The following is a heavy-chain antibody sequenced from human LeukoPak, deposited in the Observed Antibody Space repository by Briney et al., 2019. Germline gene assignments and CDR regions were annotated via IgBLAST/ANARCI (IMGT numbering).Heavy chain of an antibody. J-gene: IGHJ4*02. D-gene: IGHD5-24*01. CDR1: GGSISSSSYY. V-gene: IGHV4-39*07. CDR2: IYYSGST. CDR3: ARSDAYNAFDY. Sequence: SETLSLTCTVSGGSISSSSYYWGWIRLPPGKGLEWIGNIYYSGSTYYNPSLESRVTISVDTSKNQFSLKLSSVTAADTAVYYCARSDAYNAFDYWGQGTLVTVS.